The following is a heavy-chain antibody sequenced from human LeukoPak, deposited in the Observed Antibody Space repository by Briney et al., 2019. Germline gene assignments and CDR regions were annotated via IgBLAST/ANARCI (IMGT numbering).Heavy chain of an antibody. Sequence: GGSLRLSCVVSGFTFSSYAMSWVRQAPGKGLQWVSTIYYNADTKYADSVRGRFTISRDNSKSTLHLQLNGLRAEDTAVYYCGTFGGTVAPGFWGQGTLVTVSS. D-gene: IGHD3-16*01. J-gene: IGHJ4*02. CDR1: GFTFSSYA. CDR3: GTFGGTVAPGF. CDR2: IYYNADT. V-gene: IGHV3-23*05.